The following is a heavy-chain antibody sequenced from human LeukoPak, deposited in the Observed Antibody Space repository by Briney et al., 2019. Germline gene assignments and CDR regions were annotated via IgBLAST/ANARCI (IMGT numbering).Heavy chain of an antibody. V-gene: IGHV7-4-1*02. Sequence: ASVKVSCKASGYTFTSYDINWVRQAPGQGLEWMGWVSSDTGKPMYAQGFTGRFAFSLDTSISTAYMQISSLKAEDTAVYYCAGGPGPVEYWGQGTLVTVSS. CDR2: VSSDTGKP. CDR1: GYTFTSYD. CDR3: AGGPGPVEY. J-gene: IGHJ4*02.